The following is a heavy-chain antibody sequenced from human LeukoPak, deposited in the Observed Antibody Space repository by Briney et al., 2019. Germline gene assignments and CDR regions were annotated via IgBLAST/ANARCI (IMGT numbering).Heavy chain of an antibody. CDR1: GFTFSSYW. V-gene: IGHV3-74*01. D-gene: IGHD5/OR15-5a*01. CDR2: INSDGSST. Sequence: GGSLRLSCAASGFTFSSYWVQWVRQAPGKGLVWVSRINSDGSSTIYADSVKGRFTISRDNAKNSLYLQMNSLRAEDTAVYYCPRDLPDMDVWGKGTTVTISS. J-gene: IGHJ6*03. CDR3: PRDLPDMDV.